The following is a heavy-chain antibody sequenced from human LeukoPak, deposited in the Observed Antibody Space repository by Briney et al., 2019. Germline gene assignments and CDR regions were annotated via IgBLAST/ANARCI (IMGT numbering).Heavy chain of an antibody. Sequence: GGSLRLSCAASGFTFDDYGLSGVRQAPGKELEWVSGINWSGGSTVYADSVKGRFTISRVNAKNSLYLQMNSLRAEDTAVYYCAKDPCSGGSCYSWFDTWGQGTLVTVSS. D-gene: IGHD2-15*01. CDR2: INWSGGST. V-gene: IGHV3-20*04. J-gene: IGHJ5*02. CDR1: GFTFDDYG. CDR3: AKDPCSGGSCYSWFDT.